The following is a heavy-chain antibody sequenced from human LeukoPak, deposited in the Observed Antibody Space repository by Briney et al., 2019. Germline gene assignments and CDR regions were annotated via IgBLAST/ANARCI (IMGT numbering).Heavy chain of an antibody. Sequence: SQILSLTCAISGDSVSSSSATWNWIRQSPSRGLEWLGRTYYRSKWYDDYAVSVKSRITISPDTSKNHFSLQLNSVTPEDMAVYYCARGSKGSSPYWYFDLWGRGTLVTVSS. V-gene: IGHV6-1*01. J-gene: IGHJ2*01. CDR3: ARGSKGSSPYWYFDL. D-gene: IGHD6-13*01. CDR1: GDSVSSSSAT. CDR2: TYYRSKWYD.